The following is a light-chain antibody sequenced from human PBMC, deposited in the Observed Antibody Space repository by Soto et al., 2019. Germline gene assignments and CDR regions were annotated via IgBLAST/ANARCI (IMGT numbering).Light chain of an antibody. CDR2: AAS. Sequence: DIQMTQSPSSLSASVGDRVTITCRASQSISRYFNWYQEKPGKAPKLLIYAASSLQSGVPSRFSGSGSGTDFTLTISSLQPEDSATYYCQQGNSVPRTFGQGTKVAIK. V-gene: IGKV1-39*01. J-gene: IGKJ1*01. CDR3: QQGNSVPRT. CDR1: QSISRY.